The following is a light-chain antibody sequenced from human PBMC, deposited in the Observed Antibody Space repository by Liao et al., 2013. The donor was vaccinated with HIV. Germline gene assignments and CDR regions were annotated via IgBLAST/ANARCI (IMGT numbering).Light chain of an antibody. CDR2: QDT. V-gene: IGLV3-1*01. CDR1: KLGDKY. CDR3: QVWDSSSDHRV. J-gene: IGLJ2*01. Sequence: SYELTQPPSVSVSPGQTASITCSGDKLGDKYASWYQQRPGQSPILVIYQDTKRPSGIPERFSGSNSGHTATLTISGTQAMDEADYYCQVWDSSSDHRVFGGGTKLTVL.